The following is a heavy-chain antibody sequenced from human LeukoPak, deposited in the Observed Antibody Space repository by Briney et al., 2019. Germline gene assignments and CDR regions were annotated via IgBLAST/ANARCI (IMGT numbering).Heavy chain of an antibody. V-gene: IGHV3-9*01. CDR2: ISWNSGSI. D-gene: IGHD2-2*01. J-gene: IGHJ4*02. CDR3: ARAPCVTTSCFTLYYFDY. CDR1: GFTFDDYA. Sequence: GGSLRLSCAASGFTFDDYAMHWVRQAPGKGLEWVSGISWNSGSIGYADSVKGRFTISRDNAKNSLYLQMNSLRAEDTAVYYCARAPCVTTSCFTLYYFDYWGQGTLVTVSS.